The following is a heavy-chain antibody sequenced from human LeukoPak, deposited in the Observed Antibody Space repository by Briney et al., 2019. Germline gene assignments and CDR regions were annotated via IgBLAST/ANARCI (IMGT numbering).Heavy chain of an antibody. D-gene: IGHD6-6*01. Sequence: KPSETLSLTCTVSGGSISSSSYYWGWIRQPPGKGLEWVGSIYYSGSTYYNPSLKSRVTISVDTSKNQFSLKLSSVTAADTAVYYCATSSSGPYNWFDPWGQGTLVTVSS. V-gene: IGHV4-39*01. CDR1: GGSISSSSYY. CDR3: ATSSSGPYNWFDP. CDR2: IYYSGST. J-gene: IGHJ5*02.